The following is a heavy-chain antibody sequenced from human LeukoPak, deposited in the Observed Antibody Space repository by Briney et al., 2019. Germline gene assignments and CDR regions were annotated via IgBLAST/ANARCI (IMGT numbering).Heavy chain of an antibody. Sequence: GGSLRLSCAASGFTFDGYGMSWVRQAPGKGLEWVSGIDRNGDSTGYADSVEGRFTISRDNAKNSLYLQMNSLRAEDTAVYYCARGGSYLDYWGQGTLVTVSS. J-gene: IGHJ4*02. CDR2: IDRNGDST. CDR3: ARGGSYLDY. V-gene: IGHV3-20*04. CDR1: GFTFDGYG. D-gene: IGHD1-26*01.